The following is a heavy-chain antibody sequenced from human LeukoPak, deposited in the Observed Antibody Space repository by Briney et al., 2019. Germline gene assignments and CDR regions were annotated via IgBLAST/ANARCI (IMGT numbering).Heavy chain of an antibody. D-gene: IGHD6-13*01. CDR1: GFTLSSLA. CDR2: ISGSGGST. Sequence: GRSLRLSCAASGFTLSSLAMHWVRQAPGKGLEWVSAISGSGGSTYYADPVKGRFTISRDNSKNTLYLQMNSLRAEDTAVYYCAKLVPTPTDYYYYYGMDVWGQGTTVTVPS. CDR3: AKLVPTPTDYYYYYGMDV. V-gene: IGHV3-23*01. J-gene: IGHJ6*02.